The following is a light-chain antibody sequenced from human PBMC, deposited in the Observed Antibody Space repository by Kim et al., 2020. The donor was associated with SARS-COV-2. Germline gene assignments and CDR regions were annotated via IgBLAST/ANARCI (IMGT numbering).Light chain of an antibody. CDR3: AAWADSLNGYG. CDR1: SSNRVNKA. CDR2: YYA. Sequence: QGVTISWSCSSSNRVNKAVNWYQQLPGKAPQLLLYYYALLPSGVSDRFSGFKSGTSASLAISGLQSEDEADYYCAAWADSLNGYGFGTGTKVTVL. V-gene: IGLV1-36*01. J-gene: IGLJ1*01.